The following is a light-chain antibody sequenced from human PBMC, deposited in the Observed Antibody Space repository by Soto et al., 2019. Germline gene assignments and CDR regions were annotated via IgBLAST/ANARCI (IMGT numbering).Light chain of an antibody. CDR2: GAS. V-gene: IGKV3-20*01. CDR3: QQYSGSPALT. Sequence: EFRSPRSPGILSLSPGERATLSCRASQSISGGHLAWYQQSPGQAPRLLIYGASTRATDIPDRFTGSGSGTDFILTISRLEAEDFAVYYCQQYSGSPALTFGGGTKVDIK. J-gene: IGKJ4*01. CDR1: QSISGGH.